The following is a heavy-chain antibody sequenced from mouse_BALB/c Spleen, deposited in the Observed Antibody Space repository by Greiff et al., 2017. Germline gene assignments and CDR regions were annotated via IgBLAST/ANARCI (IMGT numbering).Heavy chain of an antibody. D-gene: IGHD4-1*01. CDR1: GYSITSNYA. CDR3: ARRGLTGTFDY. V-gene: IGHV3-2*02. CDR2: IRYSGST. J-gene: IGHJ2*01. Sequence: EVQLQQSGPGLVKPSQSLSLTCTVTGYSITSNYAWNWIRQFPGNILEWMGYIRYSGSTSYNPSLKSRISITRDTSKNQFFLQLNSVTTEDTATYYCARRGLTGTFDYWGQGTTLTVPS.